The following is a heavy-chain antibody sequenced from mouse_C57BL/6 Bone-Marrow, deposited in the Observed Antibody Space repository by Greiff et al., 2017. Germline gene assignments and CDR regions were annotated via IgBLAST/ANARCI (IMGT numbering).Heavy chain of an antibody. CDR2: ISSGGSYT. Sequence: EVMLVESGGDLVKPGGSLKLSCAASGFTFSSYGMSWVRQTPDKRLEWVATISSGGSYTYYPDSVKGRFTISRDNAKNTLYLQMSSLKSEDTAMYYCARTDSSPYAMDYWGQGTSVTVSS. J-gene: IGHJ4*01. CDR1: GFTFSSYG. V-gene: IGHV5-6*01. D-gene: IGHD2-13*01. CDR3: ARTDSSPYAMDY.